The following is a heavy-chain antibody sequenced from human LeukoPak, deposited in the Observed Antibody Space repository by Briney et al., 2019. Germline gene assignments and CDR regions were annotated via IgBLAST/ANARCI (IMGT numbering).Heavy chain of an antibody. CDR2: ISGSGDST. CDR1: GFTVSSNY. CDR3: AKQRSEVPVAASNY. V-gene: IGHV3-23*01. J-gene: IGHJ4*02. Sequence: GGSLRLSCAASGFTVSSNYMSWVRQAPGKGLEWVSGISGSGDSTYYVDSVKGRFTISRDNSKSTLYLHMNSLRAEDTAIYYCAKQRSEVPVAASNYWGQGTLVTVSS. D-gene: IGHD2-8*01.